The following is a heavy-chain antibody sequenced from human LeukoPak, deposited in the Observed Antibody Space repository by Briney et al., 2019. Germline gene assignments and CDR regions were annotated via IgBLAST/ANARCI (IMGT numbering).Heavy chain of an antibody. J-gene: IGHJ6*03. CDR2: ISATGGTT. CDR1: GFTFSSYG. D-gene: IGHD2-15*01. V-gene: IGHV3-23*01. CDR3: AKNGDRGAYCSGGSCYPYYSYYIDV. Sequence: GGSLRLSCAASGFTFSSYGMSWVRQAPGKGLEWVSAISATGGTTYYADSVKGRFTISRDNSKNTLYLQMNSLRAEDTAIYYCAKNGDRGAYCSGGSCYPYYSYYIDVWGKGTTVTISS.